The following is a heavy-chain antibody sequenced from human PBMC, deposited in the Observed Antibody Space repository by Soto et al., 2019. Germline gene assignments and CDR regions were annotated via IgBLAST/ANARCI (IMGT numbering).Heavy chain of an antibody. J-gene: IGHJ6*02. CDR1: GGSISSYY. Sequence: SETLSLTCTVSGGSISSYYWNWIRQPAGKGLEWIGRIYTSGSTNYNPSLKSRVTMSVDTSKNQFSLKMSSVTAADTAVYYCAREGVVLPAAIPDYYYGMDVWGQGTTVTVSS. D-gene: IGHD2-2*02. CDR3: AREGVVLPAAIPDYYYGMDV. V-gene: IGHV4-4*07. CDR2: IYTSGST.